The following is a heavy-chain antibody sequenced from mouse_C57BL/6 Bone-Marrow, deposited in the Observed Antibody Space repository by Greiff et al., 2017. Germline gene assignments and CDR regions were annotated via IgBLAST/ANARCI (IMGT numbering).Heavy chain of an antibody. V-gene: IGHV1-55*01. Sequence: VQLQQPGAELVKPGASVKMSCKASGYTFTSYWITWVKQRPGQGLEWIGDIYPGSGSTNYNEKFKSKATLTVDTSSSTAYMQLSSLTSGDSAVYYCAREGIYYDYHWYFDVWGTGTTVTVSA. CDR2: IYPGSGST. D-gene: IGHD2-4*01. CDR3: AREGIYYDYHWYFDV. J-gene: IGHJ1*03. CDR1: GYTFTSYW.